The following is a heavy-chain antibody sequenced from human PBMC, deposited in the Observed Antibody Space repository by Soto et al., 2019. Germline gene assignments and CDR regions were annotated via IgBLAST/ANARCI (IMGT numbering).Heavy chain of an antibody. CDR3: ARTRSFTLGFYYDGMDV. Sequence: GESLKISCQGSGYSFASYWIGWVRQMPGKDLEWMGIIYPGDPDTRYSPSFQGQVTISADKSLRTAYLQWTSLKASDTALYYCARTRSFTLGFYYDGMDVWGKGTTVTVSS. CDR2: IYPGDPDT. V-gene: IGHV5-51*01. J-gene: IGHJ6*04. CDR1: GYSFASYW. D-gene: IGHD6-6*01.